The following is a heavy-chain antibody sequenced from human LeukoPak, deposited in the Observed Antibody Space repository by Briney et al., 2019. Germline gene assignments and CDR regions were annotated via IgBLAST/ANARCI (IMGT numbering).Heavy chain of an antibody. V-gene: IGHV7-4-1*02. CDR3: ARDLSIAAAGRSFDY. CDR2: INTNTGNP. CDR1: GFSFSSYA. Sequence: GGSLRLSCAASGFSFSSYAMNWVRQAPGQGLEWMGWINTNTGNPTYAQGLRFVFSLDTSVSTAYLQISSLKAEDTAVYYCARDLSIAAAGRSFDYWGQGTLVTVSS. J-gene: IGHJ4*02. D-gene: IGHD6-13*01.